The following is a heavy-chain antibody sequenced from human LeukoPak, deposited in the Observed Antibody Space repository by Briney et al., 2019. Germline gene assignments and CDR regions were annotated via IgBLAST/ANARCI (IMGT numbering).Heavy chain of an antibody. D-gene: IGHD6-19*01. CDR2: IYSDGSST. CDR3: ASAAVASYSLFDP. J-gene: IGHJ5*02. Sequence: PGGSLRLSCAASGFTFSSYTMHWVRQAPEKGLVWVSRIYSDGSSTYADSVKGRFTISRGNAGNTLYVQMNSLRAEDTAVYYCASAAVASYSLFDPWGQGTLVTVSS. CDR1: GFTFSSYT. V-gene: IGHV3-74*01.